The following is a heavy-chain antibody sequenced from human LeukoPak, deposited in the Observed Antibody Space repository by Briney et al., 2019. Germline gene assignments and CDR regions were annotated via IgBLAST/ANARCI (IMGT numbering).Heavy chain of an antibody. D-gene: IGHD3-16*01. J-gene: IGHJ4*02. CDR3: AKAGGVWENYTYRPIDY. V-gene: IGHV3-30*18. Sequence: GWSLTLSCAASGFTFSSYRMHWVRQAPGKGREGLATISNDGSNKYYAVSVKGRFTTTSDNSKNTPYLQMIDLRGEDSAVYYCAKAGGVWENYTYRPIDYWGQGTLVTVSS. CDR1: GFTFSSYR. CDR2: ISNDGSNK.